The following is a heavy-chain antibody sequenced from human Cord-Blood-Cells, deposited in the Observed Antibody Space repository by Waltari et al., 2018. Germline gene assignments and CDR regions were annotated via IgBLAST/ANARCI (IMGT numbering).Heavy chain of an antibody. J-gene: IGHJ4*02. CDR2: IYYSGST. V-gene: IGHV4-39*01. CDR3: ARQFTIFGVPYYFDY. CDR1: GGSISSSSYY. D-gene: IGHD3-3*01. Sequence: QLQLQESGPGLVKPSEPLSLTCTVSGGSISSSSYYWGWIRQPPGKGLEWIGSIYYSGSTYYNPSLKSRVTISVDTSKNQFSLKLSSVTAADTAVYYCARQFTIFGVPYYFDYWGQGTLVTVSS.